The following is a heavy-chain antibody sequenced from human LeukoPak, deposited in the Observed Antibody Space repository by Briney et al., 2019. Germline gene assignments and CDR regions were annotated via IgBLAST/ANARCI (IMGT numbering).Heavy chain of an antibody. Sequence: PGGSLRLSCAASGFTVSSNYMSWVRQAPGKGLEWVSVIYSGGSTYYADSVKGRFTISRDNSKNTLYLQMNSLRAEDTAVYYCARALYSSGWYTDNYFDYWGQGTLVTVSS. CDR1: GFTVSSNY. J-gene: IGHJ4*02. CDR2: IYSGGST. V-gene: IGHV3-53*01. D-gene: IGHD6-19*01. CDR3: ARALYSSGWYTDNYFDY.